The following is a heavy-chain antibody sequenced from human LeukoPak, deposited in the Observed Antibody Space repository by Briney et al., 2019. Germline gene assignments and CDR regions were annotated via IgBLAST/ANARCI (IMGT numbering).Heavy chain of an antibody. CDR1: GVTFSRYG. CDR3: AKDRFVVVIAAMSRYYGMDV. V-gene: IGHV3-30*18. CDR2: ISYDGNNE. D-gene: IGHD2-15*01. Sequence: GGSLRLSCAASGVTFSRYGMHWVRQAPGKGLEWVAVISYDGNNEYYADSVKGRLTISRDNSKNTLYLQMNSLRAEDTAVYYCAKDRFVVVIAAMSRYYGMDVWGQGTAVTVSS. J-gene: IGHJ6*02.